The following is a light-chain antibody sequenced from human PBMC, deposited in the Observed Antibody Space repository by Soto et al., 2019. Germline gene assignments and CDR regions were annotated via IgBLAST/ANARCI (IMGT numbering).Light chain of an antibody. CDR3: CSYAGSSTSVV. CDR1: SRDVGSYNL. J-gene: IGLJ2*01. CDR2: EGS. Sequence: QSALTQPASVSGSRGQSITSSCTGTSRDVGSYNLVSWYQQHPGKAPKLMIYEGSKRPSGVSNRFSGSKSGNTASLTISGLQAEDEADYYCCSYAGSSTSVVFGGGTKLTVL. V-gene: IGLV2-23*01.